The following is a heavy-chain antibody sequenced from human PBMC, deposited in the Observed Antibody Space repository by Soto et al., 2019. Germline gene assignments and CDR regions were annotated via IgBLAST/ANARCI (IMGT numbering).Heavy chain of an antibody. Sequence: PSVKVSCKASGYTFTHYAIHWVRQAPGERLEWMGWINAGHGTTKYSQKFQGRVTITRDTSANIAYMQLTSLESEDTAMYFCARDIHMTTPHYFDSWGQGTPVTVSS. D-gene: IGHD4-17*01. CDR3: ARDIHMTTPHYFDS. J-gene: IGHJ4*02. CDR2: INAGHGTT. V-gene: IGHV1-3*01. CDR1: GYTFTHYA.